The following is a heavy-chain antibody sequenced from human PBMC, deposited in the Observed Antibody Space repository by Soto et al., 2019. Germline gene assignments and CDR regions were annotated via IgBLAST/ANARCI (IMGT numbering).Heavy chain of an antibody. V-gene: IGHV3-48*01. Sequence: APGKGLEWVSYISSSSSTIYYADSVKGRFTISRDNAKNSLYLQMNSLRAEDTAVYFCEKKPEYGEFWCSPCAQGTVVTISS. D-gene: IGHD3-10*01. CDR2: ISSSSSTI. J-gene: IGHJ5*02. CDR3: EKKPEYGEFWCSP.